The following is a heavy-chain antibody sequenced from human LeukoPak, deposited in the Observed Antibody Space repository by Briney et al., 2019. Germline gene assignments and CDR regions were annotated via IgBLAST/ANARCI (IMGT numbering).Heavy chain of an antibody. CDR3: TRGNSGYGNFDC. V-gene: IGHV3-74*01. CDR2: INSDGSTK. Sequence: RGSPRLSSAHPQFTIKNYRMQCGRQAPGGGLLWVSRINSDGSTKNYAGSVKGRFTISRDNAKNTLYLQMNSLQAEDTGVYYCTRGNSGYGNFDCWGQGTLVTVSS. CDR1: QFTIKNYR. D-gene: IGHD3-9*01. J-gene: IGHJ4*02.